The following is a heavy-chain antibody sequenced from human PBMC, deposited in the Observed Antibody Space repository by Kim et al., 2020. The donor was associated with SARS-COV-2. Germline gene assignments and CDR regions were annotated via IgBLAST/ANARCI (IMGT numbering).Heavy chain of an antibody. CDR1: GFTFSNAW. D-gene: IGHD3-22*01. V-gene: IGHV3-15*01. CDR2: IKSKTDGGTT. Sequence: GGSLRLSCAASGFTFSNAWMSWVRQAPGKGLEWVGRIKSKTDGGTTDYAAPVKGRFTISRDDSKNTLYLQMNSLKTEDTAVYYCTTDLIGGGMIADAFDIWGQGTMVTVSS. CDR3: TTDLIGGGMIADAFDI. J-gene: IGHJ3*02.